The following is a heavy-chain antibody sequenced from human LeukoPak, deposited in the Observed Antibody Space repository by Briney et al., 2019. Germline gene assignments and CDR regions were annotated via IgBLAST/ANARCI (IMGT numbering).Heavy chain of an antibody. V-gene: IGHV4-39*01. D-gene: IGHD3/OR15-3a*01. CDR3: ARWRTARTGFDY. CDR2: IYYSGSP. J-gene: IGHJ4*02. Sequence: PSETLSLTCTVSGGSISSNSYYWGWIRQPPGKGLEWIGSIYYSGSPYYNPSLKSRVTISVDTSKNQFSLKVISVTAADTAVYYCARWRTARTGFDYWGQGTLVSVSS. CDR1: GGSISSNSYY.